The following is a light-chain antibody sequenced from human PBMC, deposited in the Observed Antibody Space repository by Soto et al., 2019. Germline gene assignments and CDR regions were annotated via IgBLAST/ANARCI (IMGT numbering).Light chain of an antibody. CDR1: QSVSSN. V-gene: IGKV3-15*01. Sequence: EIVMTQSPATLSVSPGERATLSCRASQSVSSNLAWYQQKPGQAPRLLIYDASTRATGIPARFSGSGSGTDFTFPISGLQSEVFAVYYCQQKNNGPPWTFAQGPKVKIK. CDR2: DAS. CDR3: QQKNNGPPWT. J-gene: IGKJ1*01.